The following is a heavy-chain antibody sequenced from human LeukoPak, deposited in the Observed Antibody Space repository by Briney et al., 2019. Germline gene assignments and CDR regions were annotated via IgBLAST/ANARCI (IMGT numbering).Heavy chain of an antibody. CDR3: AREGITIFGVVSLLGDYYYYMDV. CDR1: GFTFSSYD. CDR2: IGTAGDT. D-gene: IGHD3-3*01. J-gene: IGHJ6*03. Sequence: GGSLRLSCAASGFTFSSYDMHWVRQATGKGLEWVSAIGTAGDTYYPGSVKGRFTISRENAKNSLYLQMNSLRAGDTAVYYCAREGITIFGVVSLLGDYYYYMDVWGKGTTVTVSS. V-gene: IGHV3-13*01.